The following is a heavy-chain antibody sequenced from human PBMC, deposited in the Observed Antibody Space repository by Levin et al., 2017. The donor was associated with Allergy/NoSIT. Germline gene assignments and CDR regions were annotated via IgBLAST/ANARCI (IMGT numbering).Heavy chain of an antibody. CDR1: GFTFSSYA. Sequence: AGGSLRLSCAASGFTFSSYAMSWVRQAPGKGLEWVSAISGSGGSTYYADSVKGRFTISRDNSKNTLYLQMNSLRAEDTAVYYCAKVGRAYYYDSSGLDYWGQGTLVTVSS. D-gene: IGHD3-22*01. CDR3: AKVGRAYYYDSSGLDY. J-gene: IGHJ4*02. CDR2: ISGSGGST. V-gene: IGHV3-23*01.